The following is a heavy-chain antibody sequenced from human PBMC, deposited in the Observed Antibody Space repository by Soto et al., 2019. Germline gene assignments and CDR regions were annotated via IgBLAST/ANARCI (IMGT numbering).Heavy chain of an antibody. Sequence: GGSLRLSCAASGFTFSNYGMHWVRQAPGKGLEWVAVIWYDGNNKYYADSVKGRFTISRDNSNNTLYVQMTSLRAEDTAVYYWARVYPGSGWPYHYYGMDVWGQGTTVTVSS. V-gene: IGHV3-33*01. D-gene: IGHD6-19*01. CDR3: ARVYPGSGWPYHYYGMDV. CDR1: GFTFSNYG. J-gene: IGHJ6*02. CDR2: IWYDGNNK.